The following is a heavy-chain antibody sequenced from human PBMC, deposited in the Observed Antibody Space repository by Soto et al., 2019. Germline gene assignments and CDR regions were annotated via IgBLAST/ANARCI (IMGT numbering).Heavy chain of an antibody. D-gene: IGHD3-10*01. CDR2: ISYDGSNK. J-gene: IGHJ4*02. V-gene: IGHV3-30*18. CDR1: GFTFSAYG. CDR3: AKDGMGAGVRGYFDY. Sequence: QVQLVESGGGVVQPGRSLRLSCAGSGFTFSAYGMDWVRQAPGKGLEWVAVISYDGSNKYYADSVKGRFTISRDNSKNTLYLKMNSLRAEDTAVYSCAKDGMGAGVRGYFDYWGQGTPVTVSS.